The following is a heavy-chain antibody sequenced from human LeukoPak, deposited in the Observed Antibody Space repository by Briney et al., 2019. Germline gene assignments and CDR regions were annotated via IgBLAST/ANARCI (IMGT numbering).Heavy chain of an antibody. Sequence: ASVKVSCKASGYTFTSYDINWVRQATGQGLEWMGWMNPNSGNTGYAQKFQGRVTMTRNTSISTAYVELSSLRSEDTAVYYCARQQWLVKSYNWFDPWGQGTLVTVSS. CDR3: ARQQWLVKSYNWFDP. CDR1: GYTFTSYD. J-gene: IGHJ5*02. V-gene: IGHV1-8*01. CDR2: MNPNSGNT. D-gene: IGHD6-19*01.